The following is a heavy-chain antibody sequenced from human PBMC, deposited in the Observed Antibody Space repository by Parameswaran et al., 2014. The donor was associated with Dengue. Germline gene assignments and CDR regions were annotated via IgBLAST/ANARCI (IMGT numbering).Heavy chain of an antibody. CDR2: IKHSGST. V-gene: IGHV4-34*01. D-gene: IGHD4-17*01. J-gene: IGHJ6*02. Sequence: VRQAPGKGLEWIGEIKHSGSTNYNPSLKSRVTISVDTSKNQFSLKLTSVTAADTAVYYCAGGNYGDYSGGMDVWGQGTTVTVSS. CDR3: AGGNYGDYSGGMDV.